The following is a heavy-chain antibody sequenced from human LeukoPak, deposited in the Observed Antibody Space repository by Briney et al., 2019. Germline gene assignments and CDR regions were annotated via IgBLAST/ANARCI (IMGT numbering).Heavy chain of an antibody. CDR1: GGSISSSSYY. CDR3: ARAFRYSGYQRGGPYYYDSSGYYELLDY. J-gene: IGHJ4*02. CDR2: IYYSGST. D-gene: IGHD3-22*01. V-gene: IGHV4-39*07. Sequence: SETLSLTCTVSGGSISSSSYYWGWIRQPPGKGLEWIGSIYYSGSTYYNPSLKSRVTISVDRSKNQFSLKLSSVAAADTAVYYCARAFRYSGYQRGGPYYYDSSGYYELLDYWGQGTLVTVSS.